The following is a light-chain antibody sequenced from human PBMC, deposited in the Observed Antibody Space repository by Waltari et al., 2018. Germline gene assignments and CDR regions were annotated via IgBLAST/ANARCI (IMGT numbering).Light chain of an antibody. CDR2: YDD. CDR1: SPNIGHHA. Sequence: QSVLTQPPSVSEAPRQRVTISCSGSSPNIGHHAVTWSPQLPGKAPKLPIYYDDLLSSGVSDRFSGSKSGTSASLAISGLQSEDEADYYCAAWDDSLNGWLFGGGTKLTVL. V-gene: IGLV1-36*01. J-gene: IGLJ3*02. CDR3: AAWDDSLNGWL.